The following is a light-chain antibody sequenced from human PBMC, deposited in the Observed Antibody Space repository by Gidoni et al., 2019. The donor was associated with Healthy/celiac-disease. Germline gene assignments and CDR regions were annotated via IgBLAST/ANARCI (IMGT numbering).Light chain of an antibody. Sequence: DIAMTPPPLSLPVPPGEPASLSSRSSQSLLDSDDGNTYLDWYLQKPGQSPQLLIDTLSYRAAGVPDRFSGSGSGTDCTLKISRVEAEDGGVYYCMQRIEVPWTLXXXTKVEIK. CDR1: QSLLDSDDGNTY. CDR3: MQRIEVPWT. J-gene: IGKJ1*01. V-gene: IGKV2-40*01. CDR2: TLS.